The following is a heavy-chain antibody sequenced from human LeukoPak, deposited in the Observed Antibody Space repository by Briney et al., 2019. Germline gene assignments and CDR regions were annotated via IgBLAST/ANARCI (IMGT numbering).Heavy chain of an antibody. Sequence: SETLSLTCTVSGGSIRSSYYYWGWIRQPPGKGLEWIGEINHSGSTNYNPSLKSRVTISVDTSKNQFSLKLSSVTAADTAVYYCARGRFLEWSHYFYYYGMDVWGQGTTVTVSS. D-gene: IGHD3-3*01. V-gene: IGHV4-39*07. J-gene: IGHJ6*02. CDR2: INHSGST. CDR3: ARGRFLEWSHYFYYYGMDV. CDR1: GGSIRSSYYY.